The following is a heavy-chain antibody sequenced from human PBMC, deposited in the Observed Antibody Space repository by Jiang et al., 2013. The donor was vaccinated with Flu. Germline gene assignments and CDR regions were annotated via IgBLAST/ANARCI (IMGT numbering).Heavy chain of an antibody. J-gene: IGHJ5*02. CDR3: ARADNWFDP. Sequence: GPGLVKPSETLSLTCTVSGGSISSYYWSWIRQPPGKGLEWIGYIYYSGSTNYNPSLKSRVTISVDTSKNQFSLKLSSVTAADTAVYYCARADNWFDPWGQGNPGHRLL. V-gene: IGHV4-59*01. CDR2: IYYSGST. CDR1: GGSISSYY.